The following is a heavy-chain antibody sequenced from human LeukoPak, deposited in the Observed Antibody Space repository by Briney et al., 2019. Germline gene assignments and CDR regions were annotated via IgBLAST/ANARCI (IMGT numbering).Heavy chain of an antibody. CDR1: GGSIISYY. V-gene: IGHV4-59*01. J-gene: IGHJ4*02. CDR3: ARPPYL. CDR2: ISYSGST. Sequence: SETLSLTCTVSGGSIISYYWSWIRQAPGKGLEWIGYISYSGSTNYNPSLKSRVTISVDTSRNQFSLKLSSVTAADTAVYYCARPPYLWGQGTLVTVSS.